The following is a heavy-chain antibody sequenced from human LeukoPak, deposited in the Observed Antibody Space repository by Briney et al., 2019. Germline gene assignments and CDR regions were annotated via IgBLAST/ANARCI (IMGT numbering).Heavy chain of an antibody. V-gene: IGHV3-53*01. J-gene: IGHJ3*02. CDR3: ARDTGCGGDCWYAFDI. Sequence: GGSLRLSCAASGFTVSSNYMSWVRQAPGKGLEWVSVIYSGGSTYYADSVKGRFTISRDNSKNTLYLQMNSLRAEDTAVYYCARDTGCGGDCWYAFDIWGQGTMVTVSS. CDR1: GFTVSSNY. D-gene: IGHD2-21*02. CDR2: IYSGGST.